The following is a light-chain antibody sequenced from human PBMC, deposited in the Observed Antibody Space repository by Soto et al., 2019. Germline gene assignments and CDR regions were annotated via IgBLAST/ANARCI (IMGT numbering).Light chain of an antibody. V-gene: IGKV3-20*01. CDR3: QQYGTSPPVT. CDR1: QSLSNTY. Sequence: EIVLTQFPGTLSLSPGERATLSCRASQSLSNTYLAWYQQKPGQPPRLLIYGASSRAAGIPDRFSGSGSGTYFTLTIGRLEPEDFAVYYCQQYGTSPPVTFGGGTKVDIK. J-gene: IGKJ4*01. CDR2: GAS.